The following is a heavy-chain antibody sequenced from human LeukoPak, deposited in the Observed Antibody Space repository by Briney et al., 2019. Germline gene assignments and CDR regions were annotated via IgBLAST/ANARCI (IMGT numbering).Heavy chain of an antibody. D-gene: IGHD6-13*01. J-gene: IGHJ4*02. V-gene: IGHV3-11*03. CDR2: ISSFSNFR. Sequence: KAGGSLRLSCAASGFTFDDYTMHWVRQAPGKGLEWVSHISSFSNFRSYADSVKGRFTISRDNAKNSLYLQVNSLRAEDTAVYYCARPTIAAAGNFEYWGQGTLVTVSS. CDR3: ARPTIAAAGNFEY. CDR1: GFTFDDYT.